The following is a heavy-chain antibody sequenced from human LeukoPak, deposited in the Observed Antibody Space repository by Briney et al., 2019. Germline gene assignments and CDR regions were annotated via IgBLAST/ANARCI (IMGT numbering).Heavy chain of an antibody. CDR3: ARGAVVVPAAEEALDI. D-gene: IGHD2-2*01. CDR2: ISSSTI. CDR1: GFTFSSYS. J-gene: IGHJ3*02. Sequence: GGSLRLSCAASGFTFSSYSMNWVRQAPGKGLEWVSYISSSTIYYADSVKGRFTISRDNAKNSLYLQMNSLRDEDTAVYYCARGAVVVPAAEEALDIWGQGTMVTVSS. V-gene: IGHV3-48*02.